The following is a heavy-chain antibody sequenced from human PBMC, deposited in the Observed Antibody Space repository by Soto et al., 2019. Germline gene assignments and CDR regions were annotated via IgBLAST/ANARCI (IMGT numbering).Heavy chain of an antibody. CDR2: INTDNGNT. J-gene: IGHJ6*02. D-gene: IGHD3-16*01. Sequence: QVQLVQSGAEVKNPGASVKVSCKASGYTFTRYGIGWARQAPGQGLEWMGWINTDNGNTNYAQNVQGRVTLTTDTSKSTAYMELRSLRSNDTAIYDCSMVDVYVTPSPQDVWGQGTTVIVSS. CDR1: GYTFTRYG. V-gene: IGHV1-18*01. CDR3: SMVDVYVTPSPQDV.